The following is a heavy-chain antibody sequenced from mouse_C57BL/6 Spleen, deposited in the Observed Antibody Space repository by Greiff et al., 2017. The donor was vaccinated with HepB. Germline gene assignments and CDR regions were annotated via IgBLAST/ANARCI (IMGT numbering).Heavy chain of an antibody. J-gene: IGHJ2*01. CDR2: IYPSDSET. V-gene: IGHV1-61*01. Sequence: QVQLQQSGAELVRPGSSVKLSCKASGYTFTSYWMDWVKQRPGQGLEWIGNIYPSDSETHYNQKFKDKATLTVDKSSSTAYMQLSSLTSEDSAVYYCARGVYYSGYWGQGTTLTVSS. CDR3: ARGVYYSGY. CDR1: GYTFTSYW. D-gene: IGHD1-1*01.